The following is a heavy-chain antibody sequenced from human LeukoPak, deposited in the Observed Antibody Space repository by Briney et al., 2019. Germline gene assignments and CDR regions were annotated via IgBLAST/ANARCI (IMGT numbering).Heavy chain of an antibody. CDR2: IIPIFGTA. D-gene: IGHD3-22*01. CDR3: ARVGYDSSGYYYY. CDR1: GGTFCSYA. J-gene: IGHJ4*02. V-gene: IGHV1-69*01. Sequence: SVKVSCKASGGTFCSYAISWVRQAPGQGLEWMGGIIPIFGTANYAQKFQGRVTITADESTSTAYMELSSLRSEDTAVYYCARVGYDSSGYYYYWGQGTLVTVSS.